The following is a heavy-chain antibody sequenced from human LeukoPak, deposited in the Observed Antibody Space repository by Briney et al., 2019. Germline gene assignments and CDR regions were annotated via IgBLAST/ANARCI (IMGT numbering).Heavy chain of an antibody. D-gene: IGHD5-18*01. CDR3: ARADTFDY. J-gene: IGHJ4*02. CDR1: GFTFSSYG. V-gene: IGHV3-33*01. Sequence: GGSLRLSCAASGFTFSSYGMHWARQAPGKGLGWVAVIWYDGSNKYYADSVKGRFTISRDNSKNTLYLQMNSLRAEDTAVYYCARADTFDYWGQGALVTVSS. CDR2: IWYDGSNK.